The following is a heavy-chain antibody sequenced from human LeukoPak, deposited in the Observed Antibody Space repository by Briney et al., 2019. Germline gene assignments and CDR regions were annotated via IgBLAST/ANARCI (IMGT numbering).Heavy chain of an antibody. CDR2: IYSGGST. Sequence: PGGSLRLSCAASGFTVSSNYMSWVRQAPGKGLEWVSVIYSGGSTYYADSVKGRFTISRGNSKNTLYLQMNSLRAEDTAVYYCASLGHFDWLFKRYYGMDVWGQGTTVTVSS. V-gene: IGHV3-53*01. CDR1: GFTVSSNY. CDR3: ASLGHFDWLFKRYYGMDV. J-gene: IGHJ6*02. D-gene: IGHD3-9*01.